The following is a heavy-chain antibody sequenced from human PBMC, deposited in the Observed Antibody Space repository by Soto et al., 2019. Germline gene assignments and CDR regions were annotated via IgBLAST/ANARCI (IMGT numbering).Heavy chain of an antibody. D-gene: IGHD3-3*01. J-gene: IGHJ5*02. CDR1: GYTFTSYY. Sequence: GASVKVSCKASGYTFTSYYMHWVRQAPGQGLEWMGIINPSGGSTSYAQKFQGRVTMTRDTSTSTVYMELSSLRSEDTAVYYCARDLNLRFLEWPQNNWFDPWGQGTLVTVSS. CDR3: ARDLNLRFLEWPQNNWFDP. V-gene: IGHV1-46*01. CDR2: INPSGGST.